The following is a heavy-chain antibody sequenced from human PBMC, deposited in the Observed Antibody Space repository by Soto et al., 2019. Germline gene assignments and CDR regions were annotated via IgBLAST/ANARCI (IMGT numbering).Heavy chain of an antibody. D-gene: IGHD3-16*02. J-gene: IGHJ4*02. V-gene: IGHV1-24*01. CDR3: ATYYDYVWGSYRYTGGFDY. CDR1: GYTLTELS. CDR2: YDPEDGET. Sequence: QVQLVQSGAEVKKPGASVKVSCKVSGYTLTELSMHSVRQAPGKGLEWMGGYDPEDGETIYAQKFQGRVTMTEDTSTDTAYMELSSLRSEDTAVYYCATYYDYVWGSYRYTGGFDYWGQGTLVTVSS.